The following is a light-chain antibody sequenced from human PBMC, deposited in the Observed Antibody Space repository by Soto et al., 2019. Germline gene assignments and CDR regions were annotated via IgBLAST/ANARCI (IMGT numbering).Light chain of an antibody. CDR1: QTISSW. V-gene: IGKV1-5*03. CDR2: KAS. CDR3: QHYNSYSEA. Sequence: TLSGSLRDRVTITCRASQTISSWLAWYQQKPGKAPKLLIYKASTLKSGVPSRFSGSGSGTEFTLTISSLQPDDFATYYCQHYNSYSEAFGQGTKVDIK. J-gene: IGKJ1*01.